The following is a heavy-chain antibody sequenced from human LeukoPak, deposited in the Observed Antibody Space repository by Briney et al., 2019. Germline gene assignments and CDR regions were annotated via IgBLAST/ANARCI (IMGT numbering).Heavy chain of an antibody. CDR1: GFTVSNYW. CDR2: ITFTGTT. Sequence: GGSLRLSCAVSGFTVSNYWIHWVRQAPGKGLEWVSHITFTGTTYYADSVKGRFTISRDNAKKSLSLQMNSLRAEDTAIYYCSTAKFDYWGQGTLVTVSS. J-gene: IGHJ4*02. V-gene: IGHV3-48*01. CDR3: STAKFDY.